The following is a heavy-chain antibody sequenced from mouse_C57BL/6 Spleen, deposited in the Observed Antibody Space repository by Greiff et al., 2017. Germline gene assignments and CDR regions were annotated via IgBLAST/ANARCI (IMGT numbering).Heavy chain of an antibody. D-gene: IGHD1-1*01. V-gene: IGHV1-52*01. CDR1: GYTFTSYW. J-gene: IGHJ2*01. CDR3: ARLLQGWYYFDY. Sequence: QVQLKESGAELVRPGSSVKLSCKASGYTFTSYWMHLVKQRPIQGLEWIGNIDPSDSETHYNQKFKDKATVTVDKSSSTAYMQLSSLTSEDSAVYYCARLLQGWYYFDYWGQGTTLTVSS. CDR2: IDPSDSET.